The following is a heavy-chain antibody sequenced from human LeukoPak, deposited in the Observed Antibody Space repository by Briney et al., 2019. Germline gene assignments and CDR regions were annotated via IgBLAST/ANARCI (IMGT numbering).Heavy chain of an antibody. Sequence: GGSLRLSCAASGFTFSSYAMHWVRQAPGKGLEWVAVISYDGSNKYYADSVKGRFTISRDNAKNSLYLQMNSLRAEDTAVYYCARTKDIVVVVAATYFDYWGQGTLVTVSS. CDR3: ARTKDIVVVVAATYFDY. J-gene: IGHJ4*02. V-gene: IGHV3-30*04. D-gene: IGHD2-15*01. CDR1: GFTFSSYA. CDR2: ISYDGSNK.